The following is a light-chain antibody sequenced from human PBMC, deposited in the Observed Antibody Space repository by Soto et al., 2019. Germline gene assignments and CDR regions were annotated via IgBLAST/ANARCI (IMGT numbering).Light chain of an antibody. J-gene: IGLJ1*01. CDR3: SSYTTSNTRQIV. CDR2: DVS. V-gene: IGLV2-14*01. Sequence: QSALTLPASVSGSPGQSITISCTGTSSDVGGYNYVSWYQQHPGKAPKFIIYDVSNRPSGVSNRFSGSKSGNTASLTISGLQAEDEADYYCSSYTTSNTRQIVFGTGTKVTVL. CDR1: SSDVGGYNY.